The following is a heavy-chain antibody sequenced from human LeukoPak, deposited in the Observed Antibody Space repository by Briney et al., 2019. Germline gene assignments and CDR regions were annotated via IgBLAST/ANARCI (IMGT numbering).Heavy chain of an antibody. D-gene: IGHD3-10*01. CDR2: IYYSGST. Sequence: SETLSLTCTVSGGSITSGDYFWGWIRQPPGKGLEWIGTIYYSGSTYYNPSLKSRLTISVDTSKNQFSLKLSSVTAADTALYYCATYSGSGSHFDYWGQGTLVTVSS. J-gene: IGHJ4*02. CDR1: GGSITSGDYF. V-gene: IGHV4-39*01. CDR3: ATYSGSGSHFDY.